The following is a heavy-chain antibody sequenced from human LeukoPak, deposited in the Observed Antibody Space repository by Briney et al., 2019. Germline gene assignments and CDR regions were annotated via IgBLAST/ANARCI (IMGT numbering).Heavy chain of an antibody. CDR1: GFTVSSNY. D-gene: IGHD2-21*01. CDR2: IYSGGST. Sequence: GGSLRLSCAASGFTVSSNYMSWVRQAPGKGLEWVSVIYSGGSTYYADSVKGRFTISRDNAKNSLYLQMNSLRAEDTALYYCAKDIHYYYGMDVWGQGTTVTVSS. V-gene: IGHV3-53*05. CDR3: AKDIHYYYGMDV. J-gene: IGHJ6*02.